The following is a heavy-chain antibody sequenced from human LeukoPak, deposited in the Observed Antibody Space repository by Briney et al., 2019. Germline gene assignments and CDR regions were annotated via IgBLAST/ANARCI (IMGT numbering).Heavy chain of an antibody. CDR1: GFTFSDSF. Sequence: GGSLRLSCEASGFTFSDSFMRWIRQAPGKGLAWIAYISSRSRTTHYADSVKGRFTISRDNAKSSLFLQMDSLRAEDTAVYYCARHSQQLVFSPFDYWGQGSVVTVSS. CDR2: ISSRSRTT. V-gene: IGHV3-11*01. J-gene: IGHJ4*02. D-gene: IGHD6-6*01. CDR3: ARHSQQLVFSPFDY.